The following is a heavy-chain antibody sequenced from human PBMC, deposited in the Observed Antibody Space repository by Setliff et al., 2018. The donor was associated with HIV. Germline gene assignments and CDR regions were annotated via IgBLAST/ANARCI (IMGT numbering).Heavy chain of an antibody. CDR3: ARAPSCADSWCYMYYYYYYGMDV. CDR2: ISYSGST. J-gene: IGHJ6*02. Sequence: PSETLSLTCTVSGGSIGSHYWTWIRQPPGKGLEWIGYISYSGSTNYNPSLKSRVTISVDTSKNQFSLKLSSVTAADTGVYYCARAPSCADSWCYMYYYYYYGMDVWGLGTTVTVS. V-gene: IGHV4-59*11. D-gene: IGHD2-8*01. CDR1: GGSIGSHY.